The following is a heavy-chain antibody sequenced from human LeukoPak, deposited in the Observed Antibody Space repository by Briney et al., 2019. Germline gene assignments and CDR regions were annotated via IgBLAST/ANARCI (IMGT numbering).Heavy chain of an antibody. Sequence: GGSLRLSCAASGFTFDDYGMSWVRQAPGKGLEWVSGINWNGGSTGYADSVKGRFTIPRDNAKNSLYLQMNSLRAEDTALYYCAREGMKYGSGSSYYYYYYMDVWGKGTTVTVSS. CDR3: AREGMKYGSGSSYYYYYYMDV. J-gene: IGHJ6*03. V-gene: IGHV3-20*04. CDR1: GFTFDDYG. D-gene: IGHD3-10*01. CDR2: INWNGGST.